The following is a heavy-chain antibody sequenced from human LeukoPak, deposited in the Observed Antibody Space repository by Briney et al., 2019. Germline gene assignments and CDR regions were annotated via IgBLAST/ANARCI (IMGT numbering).Heavy chain of an antibody. D-gene: IGHD2/OR15-2a*01. CDR2: INTDGSTT. V-gene: IGHV3-74*01. CDR3: ARDISRTMDV. Sequence: PGGSLRLSCAASGFTFSSYSMNWVRQAPGKGLVWVSIINTDGSTTRYADFVEGRFTISRDNARNTLYLEMNSLRVEDTAVYFCARDISRTMDVWGQGTTVTV. J-gene: IGHJ6*02. CDR1: GFTFSSYS.